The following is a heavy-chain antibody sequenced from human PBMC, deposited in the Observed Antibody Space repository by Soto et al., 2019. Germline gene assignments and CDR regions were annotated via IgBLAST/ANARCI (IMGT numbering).Heavy chain of an antibody. CDR3: ARVGRPARSPLGPTRYYYYGMDV. CDR2: IPGSASST. Sequence: GGSLRLSCAASGFIFSTYEMNWVRQAPGKGLEWVSHIPGSASSTHYADSVKGRFTVSRDYAKNSLYLQMDSLRAEDTAVYFCARVGRPARSPLGPTRYYYYGMDVWGQGTTATVCS. D-gene: IGHD2-15*01. V-gene: IGHV3-48*03. J-gene: IGHJ6*02. CDR1: GFIFSTYE.